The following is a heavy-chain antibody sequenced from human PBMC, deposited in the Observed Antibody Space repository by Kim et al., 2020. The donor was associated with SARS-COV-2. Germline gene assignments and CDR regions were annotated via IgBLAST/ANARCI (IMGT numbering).Heavy chain of an antibody. V-gene: IGHV4-4*07. J-gene: IGHJ4*02. Sequence: SETLSLTCTVSGGSINADYWSWIRQPAGKGLERMGRIYGDGGTTYNASLTSRGTMSIETSKKQFSLRLTSVTAADTAAAYCAGGVSGSVEAYWGQGTLVT. D-gene: IGHD1-1*01. CDR3: AGGVSGSVEAY. CDR2: IYGDGGT. CDR1: GGSINADY.